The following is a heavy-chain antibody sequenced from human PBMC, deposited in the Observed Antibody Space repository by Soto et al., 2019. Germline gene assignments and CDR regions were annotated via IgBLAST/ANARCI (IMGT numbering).Heavy chain of an antibody. D-gene: IGHD1-26*01. CDR2: ISSGAAYI. CDR3: TRDEGGSYDSWFHP. J-gene: IGHJ5*02. CDR1: TFSLYS. V-gene: IGHV3-21*01. Sequence: EVQVVESGGGLVKPGGSLTLSCNFTFSLYSMNWVRQAPGKGLEWVASISSGAAYIKYADSVPGRFTISRDNAKSSVSLQMSSLRVEDTAVYFCTRDEGGSYDSWFHPWGQGTQVTVSA.